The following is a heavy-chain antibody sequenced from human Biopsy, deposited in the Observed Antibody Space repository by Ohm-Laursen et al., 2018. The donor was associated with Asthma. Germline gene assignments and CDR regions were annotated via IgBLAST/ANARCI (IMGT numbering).Heavy chain of an antibody. CDR3: VKDIRLQLWGFDS. CDR1: GFTVSRDH. J-gene: IGHJ4*02. CDR2: VSWNSGSL. V-gene: IGHV3-9*01. Sequence: SLRLSCTASGFTVSRDHMFWVRQAPGKGLEWVSGVSWNSGSLDYADSVKGRFTISRDNAKNSLYLQMNSLRGADTALYYCVKDIRLQLWGFDSWGQGTLVTVSS. D-gene: IGHD6-13*01.